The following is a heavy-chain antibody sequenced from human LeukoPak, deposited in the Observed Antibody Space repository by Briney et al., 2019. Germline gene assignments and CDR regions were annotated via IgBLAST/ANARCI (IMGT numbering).Heavy chain of an antibody. CDR3: ARGRSYGEFDY. J-gene: IGHJ4*02. CDR1: GFTFSTYS. CDR2: ISSTTTTI. D-gene: IGHD4-17*01. V-gene: IGHV3-48*01. Sequence: PGGSLRLSCAASGFTFSTYSMSWVRQAPGKGLEWVSYISSTTTTIYYADSVKGRFTISRDNAKNSLYLQMNSLRAEDTAVYYCARGRSYGEFDYWGQGTLVTVSS.